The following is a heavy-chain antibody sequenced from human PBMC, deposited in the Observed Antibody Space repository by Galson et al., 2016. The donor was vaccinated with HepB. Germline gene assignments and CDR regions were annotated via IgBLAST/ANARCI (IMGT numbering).Heavy chain of an antibody. CDR1: GFTFSSYA. CDR3: ARVATVTTFYYYYGMDV. D-gene: IGHD4-17*01. CDR2: ISDDGGNK. J-gene: IGHJ6*02. V-gene: IGHV3-30-3*01. Sequence: SLRLSCAASGFTFSSYAMNWVRQAPGKGLEWVALISDDGGNKYYVDSVKGRFTISRDNSENTLYLQMNSLRAEDTAVYYCARVATVTTFYYYYGMDVWGQGTTVTVSS.